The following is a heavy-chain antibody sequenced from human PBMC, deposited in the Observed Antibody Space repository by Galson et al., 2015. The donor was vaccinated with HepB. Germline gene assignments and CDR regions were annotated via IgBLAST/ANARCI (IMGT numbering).Heavy chain of an antibody. D-gene: IGHD3-22*01. V-gene: IGHV4-34*01. CDR3: ARRYYYDSSGYYYSGRLSAFDI. CDR2: INHGGST. Sequence: KGLEWIGEINHGGSTNYNPSLKSRVTMSVGTSKIQFSLKLSSVTASDTAVYFCARRYYYDSSGYYYSGRLSAFDIWGQGTMVTVSS. J-gene: IGHJ3*02.